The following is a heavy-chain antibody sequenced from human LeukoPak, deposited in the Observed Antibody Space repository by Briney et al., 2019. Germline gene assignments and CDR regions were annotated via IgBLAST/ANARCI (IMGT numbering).Heavy chain of an antibody. Sequence: GGSLRLSCAASGFTFSSYSMNWVRQAPGKGLEWVSSISSSSSYIYYADSVKGRFTISRDNAKNSLYLQMNSLRAEDTAVYYCARDKIVGATYFDYWGQGTLVTVSS. CDR2: ISSSSSYI. V-gene: IGHV3-21*01. D-gene: IGHD1-26*01. CDR3: ARDKIVGATYFDY. J-gene: IGHJ4*02. CDR1: GFTFSSYS.